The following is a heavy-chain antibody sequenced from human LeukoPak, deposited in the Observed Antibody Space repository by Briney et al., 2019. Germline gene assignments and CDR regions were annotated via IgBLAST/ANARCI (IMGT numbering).Heavy chain of an antibody. V-gene: IGHV3-21*01. CDR2: ISHSSSYI. J-gene: IGHJ6*04. D-gene: IGHD3-3*01. CDR1: GLTFSSYS. Sequence: PGGSLRLSCAASGLTFSSYSMNWVRQAPGKGLEWVSSISHSSSYIYYADSVKGRFTISRDNAKNSLYLQMNSLRAEDTAVYYCARSGVGKTPPFYYYGMDVWGKGTTVTVSS. CDR3: ARSGVGKTPPFYYYGMDV.